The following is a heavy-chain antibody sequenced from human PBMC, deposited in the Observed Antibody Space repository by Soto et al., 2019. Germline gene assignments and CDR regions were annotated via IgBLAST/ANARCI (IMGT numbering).Heavy chain of an antibody. Sequence: PSETVSLTCTVSGDSISSGDYYWIWVRQSPGKGLEWIGCIYYSGTTYYNPSLETRLTMSVDTSKNQFSLRLSSVTAADTAVYYCVRGLFPFDYWGQGTLVTVSS. CDR2: IYYSGTT. V-gene: IGHV4-30-4*01. D-gene: IGHD2-21*01. CDR3: VRGLFPFDY. J-gene: IGHJ4*02. CDR1: GDSISSGDYY.